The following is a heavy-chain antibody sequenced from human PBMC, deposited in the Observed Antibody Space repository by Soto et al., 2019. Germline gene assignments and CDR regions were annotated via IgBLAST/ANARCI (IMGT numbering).Heavy chain of an antibody. CDR2: IKSKTDGGTT. CDR1: GFTFSNAW. V-gene: IGHV3-15*01. D-gene: IGHD3-10*01. J-gene: IGHJ4*02. CDR3: TTPQALWFGELALDY. Sequence: PGGSLRLSCAASGFTFSNAWMSWVRRAPGKGLEWVGRIKSKTDGGTTDYAAPVKGRFTISRDDSKNTLYLQMNSLKTEDTAVYYCTTPQALWFGELALDYWGQGTLVTVSS.